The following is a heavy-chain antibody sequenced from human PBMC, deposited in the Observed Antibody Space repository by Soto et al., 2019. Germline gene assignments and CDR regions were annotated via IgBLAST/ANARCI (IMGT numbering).Heavy chain of an antibody. D-gene: IGHD2-21*02. CDR1: GGSISSGDYY. CDR3: ARGCGGDCYGSFDY. V-gene: IGHV4-30-4*01. J-gene: IGHJ4*02. CDR2: IYYSGST. Sequence: SETLSLTCTVSGGSISSGDYYWSWIRQPPGKGLEWIGYIYYSGSTYYNPSLKSRVTISVDTSKNQFSLKLSSVTAADTAVYYCARGCGGDCYGSFDYWGQGTLVTAPQ.